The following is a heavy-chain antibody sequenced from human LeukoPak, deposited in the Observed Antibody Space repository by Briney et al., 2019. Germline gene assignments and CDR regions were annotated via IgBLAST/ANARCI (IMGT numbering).Heavy chain of an antibody. CDR3: ARDKSLRGNWFGNDY. V-gene: IGHV4-59*01. CDR2: ISSSGT. Sequence: PSETQSLTCTVSGGSISNYLWSWIRQSPGQGPEWIGYISSSGTNYNPSLGSRVTISVDTSKNQFSLKLSSVTAADTAVYYCARDKSLRGNWFGNDYWGQGTLVTVSS. CDR1: GGSISNYL. J-gene: IGHJ4*02. D-gene: IGHD3-10*01.